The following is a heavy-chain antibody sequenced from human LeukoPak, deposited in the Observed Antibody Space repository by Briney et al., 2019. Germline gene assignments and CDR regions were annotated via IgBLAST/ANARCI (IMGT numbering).Heavy chain of an antibody. CDR3: TRDRPYGSGSFYYYYNYMDV. CDR2: IKSKTDGGTT. J-gene: IGHJ6*03. D-gene: IGHD3-10*01. CDR1: GFTFSNAW. Sequence: GGSLRLSCAASGFTFSNAWMSWVRQAPGKGLEWVGRIKSKTDGGTTDYAAPVKGRFTISRDDSKSIAYLQMNSLKTEDTAVYYCTRDRPYGSGSFYYYYNYMDVWGKGTTVTISS. V-gene: IGHV3-15*01.